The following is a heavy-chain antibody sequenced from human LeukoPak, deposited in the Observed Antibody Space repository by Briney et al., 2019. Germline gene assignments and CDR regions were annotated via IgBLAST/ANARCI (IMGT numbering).Heavy chain of an antibody. Sequence: GGSLRLSCAASGFTFSSYAMSWVRQAPGKGLEWVSAISGSGGSTYYADSVKGRFTISRDNSSNTLYLQMNSLRAEDTAVYYCAKVSEYNYGCSDYWGQGTLVTVSP. CDR1: GFTFSSYA. J-gene: IGHJ4*02. CDR2: ISGSGGST. D-gene: IGHD5-18*01. V-gene: IGHV3-23*01. CDR3: AKVSEYNYGCSDY.